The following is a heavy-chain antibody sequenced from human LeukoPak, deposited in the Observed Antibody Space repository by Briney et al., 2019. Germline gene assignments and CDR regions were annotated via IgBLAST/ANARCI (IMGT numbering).Heavy chain of an antibody. D-gene: IGHD3-10*01. CDR2: ISAYKSNT. Sequence: GASVKVSCKASGYTFTSHGISWVRQAPGQGLEWMGWISAYKSNTTYAQKFQGRVTMTTDTSMSTAYMELRRLTSDDTAVYHCARDEGKWFGESYYCYYGMDVWGQGTTVSVSS. CDR1: GYTFTSHG. V-gene: IGHV1-18*04. J-gene: IGHJ6*02. CDR3: ARDEGKWFGESYYCYYGMDV.